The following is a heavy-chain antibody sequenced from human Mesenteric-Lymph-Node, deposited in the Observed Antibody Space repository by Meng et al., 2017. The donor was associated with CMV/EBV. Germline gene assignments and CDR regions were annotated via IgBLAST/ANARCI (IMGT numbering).Heavy chain of an antibody. J-gene: IGHJ4*02. CDR3: VKQYYYDSSVVVPFDQ. CDR2: ISGSGGST. D-gene: IGHD3-22*01. Sequence: GGSLRLSCAASGFTFSSYAMSWVRQAPGKGLEWVSAISGSGGSTYYADSVKGRFTISRDNSKNTLYLQMNSLRAEDTAAYYCVKQYYYDSSVVVPFDQWGQGSLVTVSS. V-gene: IGHV3-23*01. CDR1: GFTFSSYA.